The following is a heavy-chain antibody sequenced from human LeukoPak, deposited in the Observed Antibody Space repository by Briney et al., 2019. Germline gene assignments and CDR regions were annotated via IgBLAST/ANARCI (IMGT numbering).Heavy chain of an antibody. CDR1: GYSFVNYW. D-gene: IGHD1-26*01. CDR2: IYPRDSDT. CDR3: ARQDGTFDY. J-gene: IGHJ4*02. V-gene: IGHV5-51*01. Sequence: GESLKISCKGSGYSFVNYWIGWVPQMPGKGLEWMGIIYPRDSDTRYSPSFQGQVTISVDKSIRTAYLHWSSLKSSDTATYFCARQDGTFDYWGQGTRVTVS.